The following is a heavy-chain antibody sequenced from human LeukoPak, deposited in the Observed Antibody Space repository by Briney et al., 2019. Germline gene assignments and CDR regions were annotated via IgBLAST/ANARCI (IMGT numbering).Heavy chain of an antibody. CDR2: IYYSGST. J-gene: IGHJ5*02. CDR1: GGSISSSSYY. Sequence: SETLSLTCTVSGGSISSSSYYWGWIRQPPGKGLEWIGSIYYSGSTYYNPSLKSRVTISVDTSKNQFSLKLSSVTAADTAVYYCARERGYDSSGYYYSWFDPWGQGTLVTVSS. V-gene: IGHV4-39*07. D-gene: IGHD3-22*01. CDR3: ARERGYDSSGYYYSWFDP.